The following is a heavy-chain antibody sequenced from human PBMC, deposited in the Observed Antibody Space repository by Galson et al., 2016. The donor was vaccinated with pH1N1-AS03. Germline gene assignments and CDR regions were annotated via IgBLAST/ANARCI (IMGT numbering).Heavy chain of an antibody. CDR3: VKGGGYSHGFLEYYFDS. Sequence: SLRLSCAASGFVFSTSAIHWVRQSPGKGLEWVAFIRYDESIKNYGDSVTGRFTISRDNSKNTVDLEMNSLRPEDSAVYYCVKGGGYSHGFLEYYFDSWGQGSLVTVSS. CDR1: GFVFSTSA. CDR2: IRYDESIK. V-gene: IGHV3-30*02. J-gene: IGHJ4*02. D-gene: IGHD3-3*01.